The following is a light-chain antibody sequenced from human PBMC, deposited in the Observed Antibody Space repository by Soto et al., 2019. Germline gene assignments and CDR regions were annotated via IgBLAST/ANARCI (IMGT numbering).Light chain of an antibody. Sequence: DIQMTQSPSSLSASVGDRVTITCRASQSISSYLNWYQQKPGKAPKVLIYGASSLQSGVPSRFSGSGSGTDFTLTISSLQPEDFATYYCQQSYRTVWWTFGQGTKVEIK. CDR2: GAS. J-gene: IGKJ1*01. V-gene: IGKV1-39*01. CDR3: QQSYRTVWWT. CDR1: QSISSY.